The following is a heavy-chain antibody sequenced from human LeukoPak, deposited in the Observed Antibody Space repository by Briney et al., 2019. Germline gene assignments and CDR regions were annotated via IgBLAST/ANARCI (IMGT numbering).Heavy chain of an antibody. D-gene: IGHD2-21*01. CDR3: AKDLNTVVMQYFDY. CDR2: ILYDGKTE. CDR1: GFPLSSYG. V-gene: IGHV3-30*02. J-gene: IGHJ4*02. Sequence: GGSLRLSCTGSGFPLSSYGMHWVRQTPGRGLEWVAFILYDGKTEYYADSVKGRFTIAREDSHSTVHLHMKDLRPDDAAVYFCAKDLNTVVMQYFDYWGQGTLVSVSS.